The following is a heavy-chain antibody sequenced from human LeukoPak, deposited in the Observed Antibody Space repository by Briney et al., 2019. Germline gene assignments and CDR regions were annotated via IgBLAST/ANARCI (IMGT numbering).Heavy chain of an antibody. D-gene: IGHD4-23*01. J-gene: IGHJ4*02. V-gene: IGHV5-51*01. CDR2: IYPGDSDT. Sequence: GEFLKISCKGSGYSFTSYWIGWVRQMPGKGLEWMGIIYPGDSDTRYSPSFQGQVTISADKSISTAYLQLSSLKASDTAVDYCGRDYGGNFFDYWGQGTLVTVSS. CDR3: GRDYGGNFFDY. CDR1: GYSFTSYW.